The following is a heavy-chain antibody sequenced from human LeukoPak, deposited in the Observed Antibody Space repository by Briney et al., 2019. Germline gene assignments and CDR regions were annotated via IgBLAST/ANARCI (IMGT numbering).Heavy chain of an antibody. Sequence: SETLSLTCAVYGGSFSGYYWSWIRQPPAKGLEWIGEINHSGSTNYNPSLKSRVTISVDTSKNQFSLKLSSVTAADTAVYYCARGVFPLWVRGDWFDPWGQGTLVTVSS. D-gene: IGHD3-10*01. CDR2: INHSGST. CDR1: GGSFSGYY. V-gene: IGHV4-34*01. J-gene: IGHJ5*02. CDR3: ARGVFPLWVRGDWFDP.